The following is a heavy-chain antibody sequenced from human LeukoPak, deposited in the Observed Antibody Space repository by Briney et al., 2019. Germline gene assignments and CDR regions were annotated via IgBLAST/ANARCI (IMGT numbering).Heavy chain of an antibody. CDR3: ERVQFQWFDP. V-gene: IGHV3-66*01. Sequence: GSPILYCAASGFTFSFTYMDLDPQAPGKGLEGVSIIYSGGNTYYYEYSVKGRFNIARDNSKKTLYMQMNNLRVEDTAVYYWERVQFQWFDPWGGGTLVAVSS. J-gene: IGHJ5*02. CDR1: GFTFSFTY. CDR2: IYSGGNT.